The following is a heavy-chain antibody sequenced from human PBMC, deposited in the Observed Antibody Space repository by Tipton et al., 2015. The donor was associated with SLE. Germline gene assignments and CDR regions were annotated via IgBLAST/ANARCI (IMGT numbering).Heavy chain of an antibody. J-gene: IGHJ4*02. D-gene: IGHD1-7*01. CDR2: IYYSGIT. CDR3: ARGELYSGASLYHFEY. V-gene: IGHV4-59*01. CDR1: GGSISGYY. Sequence: TLSLTCTVSGGSISGYYWSWIRQPPGKGLEWIGYIYYSGITSYNPSLKSRVTISVDTSKNQFSLKLSSVTAADTAVYFCARGELYSGASLYHFEYWGQGTLVTVSS.